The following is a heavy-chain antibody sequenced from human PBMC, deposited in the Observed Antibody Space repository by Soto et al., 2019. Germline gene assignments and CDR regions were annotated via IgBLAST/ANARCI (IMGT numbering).Heavy chain of an antibody. Sequence: GESLKISCAASGFTFSSYEMNWVRQAPGKGLEWVSYISSSGSTIYYADSVKGRFTISRDNAKNSLYLQMNSLRAEDTAVYYCARVQTYYDSSGYWFDPWGQGTLVTVSS. CDR1: GFTFSSYE. J-gene: IGHJ5*02. D-gene: IGHD3-22*01. CDR3: ARVQTYYDSSGYWFDP. CDR2: ISSSGSTI. V-gene: IGHV3-48*03.